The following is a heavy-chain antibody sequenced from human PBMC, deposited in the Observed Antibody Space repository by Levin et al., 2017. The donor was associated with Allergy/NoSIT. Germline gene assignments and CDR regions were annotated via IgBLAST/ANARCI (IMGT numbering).Heavy chain of an antibody. Sequence: LSLTCAASGILFSSYDMNWVRQAPGKGLEWVSSISAGGNYIYCADSVKGRFTISRDNAKNSLFLQMNSLRAEDTAVYYCASWAMYHYDRSAFDYFYYAMDVWGQGTTVTVSS. J-gene: IGHJ6*02. CDR2: ISAGGNYI. V-gene: IGHV3-21*01. CDR1: GILFSSYD. D-gene: IGHD3-22*01. CDR3: ASWAMYHYDRSAFDYFYYAMDV.